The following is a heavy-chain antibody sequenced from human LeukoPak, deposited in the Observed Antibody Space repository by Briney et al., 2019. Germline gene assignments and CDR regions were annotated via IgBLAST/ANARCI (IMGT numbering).Heavy chain of an antibody. J-gene: IGHJ6*02. CDR3: AGVGVAVAAQGYYYGMDV. Sequence: GESLKISCKGSGYRSSRYWITWVRQMPGKGLEWMGRIDPSDSYTNYSPSFQGQVTISADESISTAYLQWSSLKASDTAMYYCAGVGVAVAAQGYYYGMDVWGQGTTVTVSS. CDR1: GYRSSRYW. V-gene: IGHV5-10-1*04. CDR2: IDPSDSYT. D-gene: IGHD6-19*01.